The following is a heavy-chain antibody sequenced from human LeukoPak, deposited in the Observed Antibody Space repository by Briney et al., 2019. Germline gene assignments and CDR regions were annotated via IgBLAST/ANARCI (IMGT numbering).Heavy chain of an antibody. D-gene: IGHD3-10*02. CDR3: TRSTFGELTRGGMDV. CDR1: GYTFTSYD. V-gene: IGHV1-8*01. Sequence: ASVKVSCKASGYTFTSYDINWVRRATGQGLEWMGWMNPNNGNTGCAQKFQGRVTMTRDTSISTAYMEVSSLRSEDTAVYYCTRSTFGELTRGGMDVWGQGTTVTVSS. CDR2: MNPNNGNT. J-gene: IGHJ6*02.